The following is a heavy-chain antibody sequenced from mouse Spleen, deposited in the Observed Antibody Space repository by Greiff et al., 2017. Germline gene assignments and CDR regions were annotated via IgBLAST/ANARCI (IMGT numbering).Heavy chain of an antibody. CDR2: IDPSDSYT. V-gene: IGHV1-50*01. CDR3: ARYYDYDGAWFAY. D-gene: IGHD2-4*01. J-gene: IGHJ3*01. CDR1: GYTFTSYW. Sequence: VQLQQSGAELVKPGASVKLSCKASGYTFTSYWMQWVKQRPGQGLEWIGEIDPSDSYTNYNQKFKGKATLTVDTSSSTAYMQLSSLTSEDSAVYYCARYYDYDGAWFAYWGQGTLVTVSA.